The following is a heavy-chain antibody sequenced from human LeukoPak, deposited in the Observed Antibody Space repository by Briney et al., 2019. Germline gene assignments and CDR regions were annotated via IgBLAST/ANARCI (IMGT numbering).Heavy chain of an antibody. CDR1: GFSFSRYW. D-gene: IGHD3-10*01. Sequence: GGSLRLSCAASGFSFSRYWMNWVRQAPGKGLEWVANIKGDGHEKNYVDSVKGRFSISRDNARNSLYLQMDSLRAEDTAVYHCAKEGAYPIITYDSWGQGALVTVSS. V-gene: IGHV3-7*01. CDR2: IKGDGHEK. CDR3: AKEGAYPIITYDS. J-gene: IGHJ5*01.